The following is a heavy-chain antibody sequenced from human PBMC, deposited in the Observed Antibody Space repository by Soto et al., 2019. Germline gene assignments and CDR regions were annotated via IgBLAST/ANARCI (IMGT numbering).Heavy chain of an antibody. CDR3: ARDQRGIVYYYMDV. D-gene: IGHD1-26*01. CDR1: SGSISSYY. J-gene: IGHJ6*03. Sequence: SETLSLTCTVSSGSISSYYWSWIRQPPGKGLEWIGYIYYSGSTNYNPSLKSRVTISVDTSKNQFSLKLSSVTAADTAVYYCARDQRGIVYYYMDVWGKGTTVTVSS. V-gene: IGHV4-59*01. CDR2: IYYSGST.